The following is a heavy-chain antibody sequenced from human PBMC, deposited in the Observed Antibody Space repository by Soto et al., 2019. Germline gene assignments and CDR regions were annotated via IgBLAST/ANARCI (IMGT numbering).Heavy chain of an antibody. V-gene: IGHV1-18*01. J-gene: IGHJ4*02. CDR3: ARDARLRGYSGYADFDY. Sequence: GASVKVSCKASGYTFTSYGISWVRQAPGQGLEWMGWISAYNGNTNYAQKLQGRVTMTTDTSTSTAYMELRSLRSDDTAVYYCARDARLRGYSGYADFDYWGQGTLVTVSS. CDR1: GYTFTSYG. CDR2: ISAYNGNT. D-gene: IGHD5-12*01.